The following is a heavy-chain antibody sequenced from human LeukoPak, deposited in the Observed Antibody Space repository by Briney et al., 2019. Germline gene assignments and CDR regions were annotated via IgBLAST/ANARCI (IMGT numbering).Heavy chain of an antibody. J-gene: IGHJ3*02. CDR3: AKSNGYGLADI. CDR1: DGSISSGYYY. V-gene: IGHV4-39*07. Sequence: SETLSLTCSVSDGSISSGYYYWAWIRQPPGKGPEWIGSIYYSGTTYPNPSLKSRVTISVDTSKNQFSLKLNSVTAADTAVYYCAKSNGYGLADIWGQGTMVTVSS. CDR2: IYYSGTT. D-gene: IGHD6-13*01.